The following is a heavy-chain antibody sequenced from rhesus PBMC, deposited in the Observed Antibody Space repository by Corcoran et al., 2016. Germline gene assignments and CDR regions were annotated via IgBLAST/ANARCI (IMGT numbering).Heavy chain of an antibody. CDR3: AGAKGGSCNPFDY. CDR2: IRYTGWRT. J-gene: IGHJ4*01. V-gene: IGHV3-59*01. Sequence: EVQLVESGGGLAKPGGSLRLTCAASGFTFSDQYMHWVRQASGKGLVGVSGIRYTGWRTWSADSVKGRFTISRENSKNTLYLQMDSLRAEDTAVYYCAGAKGGSCNPFDYWGQGVLVTVSS. CDR1: GFTFSDQY. D-gene: IGHD6-25*01.